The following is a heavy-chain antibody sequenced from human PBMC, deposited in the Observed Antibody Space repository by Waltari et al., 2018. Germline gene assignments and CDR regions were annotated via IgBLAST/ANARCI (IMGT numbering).Heavy chain of an antibody. Sequence: QVQLVPSGAEVKKPGASVKVSCKASGYTFTGSYMHWVRQAPGQGLEWMGWINPNSGGTNYAQKFQGRVTMTRDTSISTAYMELSRLRSDDTAVYYCARDRGWNDVPYAFDIWGQGTMVTVSS. J-gene: IGHJ3*02. CDR3: ARDRGWNDVPYAFDI. D-gene: IGHD1-1*01. V-gene: IGHV1-2*02. CDR2: INPNSGGT. CDR1: GYTFTGSY.